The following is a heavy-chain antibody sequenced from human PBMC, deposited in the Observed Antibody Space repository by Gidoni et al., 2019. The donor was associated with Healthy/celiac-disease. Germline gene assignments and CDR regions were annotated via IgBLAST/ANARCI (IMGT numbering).Heavy chain of an antibody. J-gene: IGHJ4*02. CDR3: ARDNGGYEPFDY. CDR2: ISSSSSYI. Sequence: EVQLVESGGGLVKPGGSLRLSCAASGFTFSSYSMNWVRQAPGKGLEWVSSISSSSSYIYYADSVKGRFTISRDNAKNSLYLQMNSLRAEDTAVYYCARDNGGYEPFDYWGQGTLVTVSS. D-gene: IGHD5-12*01. CDR1: GFTFSSYS. V-gene: IGHV3-21*01.